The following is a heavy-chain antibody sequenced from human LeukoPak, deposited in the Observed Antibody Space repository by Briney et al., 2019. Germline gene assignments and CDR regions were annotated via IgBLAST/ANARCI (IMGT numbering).Heavy chain of an antibody. J-gene: IGHJ4*02. Sequence: SETLSLTCTVSGGSISSSSYYWGWIRQPPGKGLEWIGSIYYSGSTYYNPSLKSRVTISVDTSKNQLSLKLSSVTAADTAVYYCARLHHSSSWYWGQGTLVTVSS. CDR3: ARLHHSSSWY. V-gene: IGHV4-39*01. CDR1: GGSISSSSYY. D-gene: IGHD6-13*01. CDR2: IYYSGST.